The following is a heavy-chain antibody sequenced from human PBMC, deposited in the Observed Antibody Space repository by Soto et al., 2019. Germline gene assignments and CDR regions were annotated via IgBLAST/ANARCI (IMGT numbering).Heavy chain of an antibody. CDR3: ARVKNYYDSSGPFDY. D-gene: IGHD3-22*01. CDR1: GYTFTGYF. J-gene: IGHJ4*02. V-gene: IGHV1-2*02. Sequence: QVQLVQSGAEVKKPGASVKVSCEASGYTFTGYFLHWVRQAPGQGLDWMGWINPNSGDTNYAQKFQGRVTMTRGTSISTAHMELSRLSSDDTAVFYCARVKNYYDSSGPFDYWGQGTLITVSS. CDR2: INPNSGDT.